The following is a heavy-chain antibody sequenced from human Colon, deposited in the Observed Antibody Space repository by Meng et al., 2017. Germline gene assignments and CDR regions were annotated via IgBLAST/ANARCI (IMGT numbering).Heavy chain of an antibody. CDR1: GFTFSNYW. D-gene: IGHD1-1*01. Sequence: GGSLRPSCVASGFTFSNYWMSWVRQAPGKGLAWVAHIKQDGSEKYYVDSVRGRFTISRDNAENSLYLQVNSLGVEDTAVYYCARVAWRTADYWGQGTLVTVSS. CDR3: ARVAWRTADY. J-gene: IGHJ4*02. V-gene: IGHV3-7*01. CDR2: IKQDGSEK.